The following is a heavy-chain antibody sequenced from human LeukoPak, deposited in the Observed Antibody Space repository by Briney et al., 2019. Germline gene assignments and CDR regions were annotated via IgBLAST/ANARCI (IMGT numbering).Heavy chain of an antibody. Sequence: PGGSLRLSCAASGFTFSNYWMSWVRQAPGKGLESVANIKQDGSEKYYVDSVKGRFTISRDNAKNSLYLQMNSLRAEDTAVYYCASHFWSGYYRIDYWGRGTLVTVSS. V-gene: IGHV3-7*01. D-gene: IGHD3-3*02. CDR3: ASHFWSGYYRIDY. J-gene: IGHJ4*02. CDR2: IKQDGSEK. CDR1: GFTFSNYW.